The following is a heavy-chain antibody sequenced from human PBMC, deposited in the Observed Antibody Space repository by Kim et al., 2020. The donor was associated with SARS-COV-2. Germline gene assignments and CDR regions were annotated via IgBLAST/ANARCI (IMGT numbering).Heavy chain of an antibody. Sequence: ASVKVSCKASGYTFTGYYMHWVRQALGQGLEWMGWINPNSGGTNYAQKFQGRVTMTRDTSISTAYMELSRLRSDDTAVYYCAREYGSGSYRFFRFDPWGQGTLVTVSS. CDR1: GYTFTGYY. CDR3: AREYGSGSYRFFRFDP. V-gene: IGHV1-2*02. D-gene: IGHD3-10*01. CDR2: INPNSGGT. J-gene: IGHJ5*02.